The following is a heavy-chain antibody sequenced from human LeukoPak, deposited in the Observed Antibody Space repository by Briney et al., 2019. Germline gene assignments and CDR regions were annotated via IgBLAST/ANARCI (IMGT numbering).Heavy chain of an antibody. D-gene: IGHD3-22*01. CDR1: GGSISSYY. V-gene: IGHV4-59*01. Sequence: SETLSLTCTVSGGSISSYYWSWIRQPPGKGLEWIGYIYYSGSTNYSPSLKSRVTISVDTSKNQFSLKLSSVTAADTAVYYCARVQDHYYDSSGYYSRRFYFDYWGQGTLVTVSS. J-gene: IGHJ4*02. CDR2: IYYSGST. CDR3: ARVQDHYYDSSGYYSRRFYFDY.